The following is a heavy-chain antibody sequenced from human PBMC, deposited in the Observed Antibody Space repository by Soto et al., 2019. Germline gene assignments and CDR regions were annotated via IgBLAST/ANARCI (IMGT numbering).Heavy chain of an antibody. CDR1: GGSTSSNSYY. V-gene: IGHV4-39*01. Sequence: SETLSLTCPVSGGSTSSNSYYWGWIRQPPGKGPEWIVSIYYSGYTYYNPSLKSRLSMSVDTSKNQFSLKLRSVTAADTAVYYCAKVFSPELGNYFDHWGQGTLVTVSS. CDR3: AKVFSPELGNYFDH. D-gene: IGHD1-7*01. J-gene: IGHJ4*02. CDR2: IYYSGYT.